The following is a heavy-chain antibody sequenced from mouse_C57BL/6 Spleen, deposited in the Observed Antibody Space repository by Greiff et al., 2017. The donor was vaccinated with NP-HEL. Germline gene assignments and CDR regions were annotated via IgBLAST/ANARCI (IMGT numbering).Heavy chain of an antibody. D-gene: IGHD2-5*01. J-gene: IGHJ3*01. Sequence: VQLQQSGAELVRPGASVTLSCKASGYTFTDYEMHWMRQTPVHGLEWIGAIDPETGGTAYNQKFKGKAILTADKSSSTAYMELRSLTSEDSAVYYCTRVYSNYGFAYWGQGTLVTVSA. CDR3: TRVYSNYGFAY. V-gene: IGHV1-15*01. CDR1: GYTFTDYE. CDR2: IDPETGGT.